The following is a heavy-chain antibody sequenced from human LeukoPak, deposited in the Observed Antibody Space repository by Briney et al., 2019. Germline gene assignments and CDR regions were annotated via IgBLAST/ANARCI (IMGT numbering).Heavy chain of an antibody. CDR3: AKGLPRGYSYGLTY. D-gene: IGHD5-18*01. Sequence: PGRSLRLSCAASGFTFDDYAMHWVRQAPGKGLEWVSGISWNSGSIGYADSVKGRFTVSRDNAKNSLYLQMNSLRAEDTALYYCAKGLPRGYSYGLTYWGQGTLVTVSS. J-gene: IGHJ4*02. V-gene: IGHV3-9*01. CDR2: ISWNSGSI. CDR1: GFTFDDYA.